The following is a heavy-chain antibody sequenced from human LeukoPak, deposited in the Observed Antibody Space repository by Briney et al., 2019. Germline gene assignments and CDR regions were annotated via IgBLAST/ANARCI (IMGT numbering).Heavy chain of an antibody. D-gene: IGHD3-22*01. V-gene: IGHV3-9*01. J-gene: IGHJ4*02. CDR1: GFTFDDYA. Sequence: PGRSLRLSCAASGFTFDDYAMHWVRQAPGKGLEWVSGISWNSGSIGYADSVKGRFTISRDNAKNSLYLQMNSLRAEDTALYYCAKAPAAYYDSSGPYFDYWGQGTLVTVPS. CDR3: AKAPAAYYDSSGPYFDY. CDR2: ISWNSGSI.